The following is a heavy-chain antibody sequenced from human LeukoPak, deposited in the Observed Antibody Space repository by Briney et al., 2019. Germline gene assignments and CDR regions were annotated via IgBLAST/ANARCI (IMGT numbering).Heavy chain of an antibody. CDR3: ARAPVGDFWSGYYLYYFDY. CDR2: ISAYNGNT. CDR1: GYTFTSYG. D-gene: IGHD3-3*01. Sequence: ASVRVSCKASGYTFTSYGISWVRQAPGQGGEWMGWISAYNGNTNYAQKLQGRVTMTTDTSTSTAYMELRSLRSDDTAVYYCARAPVGDFWSGYYLYYFDYWGQGTLVTVSS. V-gene: IGHV1-18*01. J-gene: IGHJ4*02.